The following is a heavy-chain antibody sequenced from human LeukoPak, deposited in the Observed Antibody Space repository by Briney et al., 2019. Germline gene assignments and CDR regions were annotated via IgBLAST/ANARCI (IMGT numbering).Heavy chain of an antibody. Sequence: GSLRLSCAPSGITFSSYNMNWVRQPPGKGLEWIGEIYYSGSTKYNPSLKSRITISVDTSKNQFSLNLRSVTAADTAVYYCAKNRLNSGGYPSFEYWGQGTLVTVSS. J-gene: IGHJ4*02. D-gene: IGHD3-22*01. CDR1: GITFSSYN. CDR2: IYYSGST. V-gene: IGHV4-59*12. CDR3: AKNRLNSGGYPSFEY.